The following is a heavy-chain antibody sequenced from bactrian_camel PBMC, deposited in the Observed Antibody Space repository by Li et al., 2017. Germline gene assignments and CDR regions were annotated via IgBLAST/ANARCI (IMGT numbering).Heavy chain of an antibody. CDR2: FYSDGTSY. CDR1: GNRRRSSNC. V-gene: IGHV3S25*01. D-gene: IGHD1*01. CDR3: ARGPRVRSGGYCYLEPAPYNY. J-gene: IGHJ4*01. Sequence: VESGGGSVQAGGSLRLSCTTSGNRRRSSNCMAWFRQAPGKEREGVATFYSDGTSYVCADSVKGRFTISQDNAKKTVYLQMNNLEPADTAMYYCARGPRVRSGGYCYLEPAPYNYWGQGTQVTVS.